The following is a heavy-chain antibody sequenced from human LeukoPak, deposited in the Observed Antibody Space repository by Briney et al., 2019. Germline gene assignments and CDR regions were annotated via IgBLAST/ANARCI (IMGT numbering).Heavy chain of an antibody. CDR2: ISGSGGST. J-gene: IGHJ5*02. CDR1: GFTFSSYA. D-gene: IGHD4-17*01. V-gene: IGHV3-23*01. Sequence: GGSLRPSCAAPGFTFSSYAMSWVRQAPGKGLEWVSAISGSGGSTYYADSVKGRFTISRDNSKNTLYLQMNSLRAEDTAVYYCAKDNYGDYVMGTWGQGTLVTVSS. CDR3: AKDNYGDYVMGT.